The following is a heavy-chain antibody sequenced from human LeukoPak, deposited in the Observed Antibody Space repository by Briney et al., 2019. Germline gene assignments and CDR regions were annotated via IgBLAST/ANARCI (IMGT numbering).Heavy chain of an antibody. J-gene: IGHJ4*02. Sequence: GGSLRLSCAASGFTFSSYEMNWVRQAPGKGLEWVSYISSSGSTIYYADFVRGRFTISRDNAKNSLYLQMNSLRAEDTAVYYCARDSPYDYGDYPAEMDYWGQGTLVTVSS. D-gene: IGHD4-17*01. CDR2: ISSSGSTI. CDR1: GFTFSSYE. CDR3: ARDSPYDYGDYPAEMDY. V-gene: IGHV3-48*03.